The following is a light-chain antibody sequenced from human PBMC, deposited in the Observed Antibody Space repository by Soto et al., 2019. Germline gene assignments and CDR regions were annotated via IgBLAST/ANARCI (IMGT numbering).Light chain of an antibody. CDR3: QSYDSSLINSV. V-gene: IGLV1-40*01. CDR1: ISNIGAGYD. J-gene: IGLJ3*02. Sequence: QSVLTQPPSVSGAPGQRVTISCIGSISNIGAGYDVHWYQQFPGTAPKLLIHGNTNRPSGVPDRFSGSKSGTSASLAITGLQAEDEAYYYCQSYDSSLINSVFGGGTQLTVL. CDR2: GNT.